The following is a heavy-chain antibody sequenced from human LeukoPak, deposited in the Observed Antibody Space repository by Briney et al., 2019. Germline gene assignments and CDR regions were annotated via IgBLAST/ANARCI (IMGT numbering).Heavy chain of an antibody. V-gene: IGHV5-51*01. CDR2: IYPGDSDT. CDR3: ARRGPSVGGSDYYFDQ. J-gene: IGHJ4*02. CDR1: GYSFTSYW. D-gene: IGHD2-21*01. Sequence: GESLKISCKGSGYSFTSYWIGWVRQMPGKGPEWMGIIYPGDSDTRYSPSFQGQVTISADKSSSTAYLQWSSLKASDTAMYYCARRGPSVGGSDYYFDQWGQGTLVTVPS.